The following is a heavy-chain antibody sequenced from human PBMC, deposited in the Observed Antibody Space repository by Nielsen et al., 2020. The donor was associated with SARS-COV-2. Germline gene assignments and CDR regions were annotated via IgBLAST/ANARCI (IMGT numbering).Heavy chain of an antibody. Sequence: WIRQPPGKGLEWVGRIRSKANSYATAYAASVKGRFTISRDDSKNTAYLQMNSLKTEDTAVYYCTRHPYQDTVPPHWFDPWGQGTLVTVSS. V-gene: IGHV3-73*01. CDR3: TRHPYQDTVPPHWFDP. CDR2: IRSKANSYAT. D-gene: IGHD4-17*01. J-gene: IGHJ5*02.